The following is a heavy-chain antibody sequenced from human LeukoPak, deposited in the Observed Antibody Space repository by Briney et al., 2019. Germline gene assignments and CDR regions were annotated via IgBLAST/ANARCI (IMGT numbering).Heavy chain of an antibody. J-gene: IGHJ4*02. D-gene: IGHD3-9*01. V-gene: IGHV4-39*01. CDR1: SGSIATVSYY. Sequence: PSETLSLTCTVSSGSIATVSYYWGWIRQPPGKALEYMGSMYYSGSTYYNPSLKSRVTISVDTSKNQLSLKLSSVTAADTAVYYCARLPDYDLLTSYPFDYWGQGTLVTVSS. CDR3: ARLPDYDLLTSYPFDY. CDR2: MYYSGST.